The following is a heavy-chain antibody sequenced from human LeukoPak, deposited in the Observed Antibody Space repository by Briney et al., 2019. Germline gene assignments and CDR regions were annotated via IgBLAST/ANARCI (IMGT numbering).Heavy chain of an antibody. D-gene: IGHD3-16*02. CDR3: TRVSIHGYSDY. J-gene: IGHJ4*02. Sequence: SETLSLTCTVSGGSISSYYWSWMRQPPGQGLEWIGYIFYSGSTKYNPSLKSRVSISVDMSRSQFSLKLNSVTAADTAMYYCTRVSIHGYSDYWGQGTLVTVSS. CDR1: GGSISSYY. V-gene: IGHV4-59*01. CDR2: IFYSGST.